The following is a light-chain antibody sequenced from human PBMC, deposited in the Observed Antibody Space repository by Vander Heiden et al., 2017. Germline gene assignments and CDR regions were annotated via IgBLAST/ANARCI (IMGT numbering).Light chain of an antibody. J-gene: IGKJ2*01. CDR3: QQRNNGHPMYT. CDR1: QSVSSY. V-gene: IGKV3-11*01. Sequence: EIVLTQSPATLSLSPGERATLSCRASQSVSSYLAWYQQKPGQAPRLLIYDASNRATGIKARFSGSGDGTDFTLTISSREPEDFAVYYCQQRNNGHPMYTFGQGTKLEIK. CDR2: DAS.